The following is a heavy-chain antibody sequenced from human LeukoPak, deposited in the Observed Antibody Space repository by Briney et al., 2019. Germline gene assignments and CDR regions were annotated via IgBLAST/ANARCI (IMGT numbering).Heavy chain of an antibody. J-gene: IGHJ6*02. D-gene: IGHD6-13*01. CDR2: INHSGST. CDR1: GGSFSGYY. Sequence: SETLSLTCAVYGGSFSGYYWSWIRQPPGKGLEWIGEINHSGSTNYNPSLKSRVTISVDTSKNQFSLKLSSVTAADTAVYYCARGPGYFPYYYHYYGMDVWGQGTTVTVSS. V-gene: IGHV4-34*01. CDR3: ARGPGYFPYYYHYYGMDV.